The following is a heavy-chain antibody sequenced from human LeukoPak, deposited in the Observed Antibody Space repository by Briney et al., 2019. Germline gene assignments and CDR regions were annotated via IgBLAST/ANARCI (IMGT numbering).Heavy chain of an antibody. CDR2: IWYDGSNK. V-gene: IGHV3-33*01. CDR1: GFTFSSYG. J-gene: IGHJ4*02. CDR3: ARGAHTNTSCLGY. D-gene: IGHD2-2*01. Sequence: PGRSLRLSCAASGFTFSSYGMHWVRQAPGKGLEWVAVIWYDGSNKYYADSVKGRFTVYRDNSKNTLYPQMNSLRAEDTAVYYCARGAHTNTSCLGYWGQGTLVTVSS.